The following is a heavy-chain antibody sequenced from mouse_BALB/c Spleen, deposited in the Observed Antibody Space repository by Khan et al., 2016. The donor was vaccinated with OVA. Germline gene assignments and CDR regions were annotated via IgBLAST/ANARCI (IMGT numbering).Heavy chain of an antibody. V-gene: IGHV1-76*01. J-gene: IGHJ2*01. CDR3: AREEALYYFDY. D-gene: IGHD3-2*02. CDR2: INPGTDNT. Sequence: QVQLKQSGGELVRPGASVNLSCKTSGYIFTSYWIHWVRQRSGQGLEWIARINPGTDNTYYNEKLKDKATLTADKSSSTAYMQLSSLKSEDSAVYFCAREEALYYFDYWGQGTTLTVSS. CDR1: GYIFTSYW.